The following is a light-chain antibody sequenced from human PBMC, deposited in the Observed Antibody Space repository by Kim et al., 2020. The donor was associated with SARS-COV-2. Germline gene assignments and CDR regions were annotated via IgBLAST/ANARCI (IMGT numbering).Light chain of an antibody. CDR3: TSRDSNDNAL. CDR2: GKD. Sequence: SSELTQDPAVSVALGQTVRITCQGDSLRSYYATWYQQKPGQAPILVIYGKDNRPSGIPDRFSGSSSGNTASLTITGTQAGDEADYYCTSRDSNDNALFGG. V-gene: IGLV3-19*01. J-gene: IGLJ2*01. CDR1: SLRSYY.